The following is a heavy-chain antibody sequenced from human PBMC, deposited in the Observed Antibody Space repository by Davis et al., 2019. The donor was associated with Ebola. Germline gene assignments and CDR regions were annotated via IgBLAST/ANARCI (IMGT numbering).Heavy chain of an antibody. V-gene: IGHV1-3*01. CDR2: INAGNGNT. Sequence: ASVKVSCKASGYTFTSYAMHWVLXXXAXXXXXMGWINAGNGNTNYAQKLQGRVTMTTDTSTSTAYMELRSLRSDDTAVYYCARDRKVMYQLLSLSFYYYYMDVWGKGTTVTVSS. CDR1: GYTFTSYA. J-gene: IGHJ6*03. CDR3: ARDRKVMYQLLSLSFYYYYMDV. D-gene: IGHD2-2*01.